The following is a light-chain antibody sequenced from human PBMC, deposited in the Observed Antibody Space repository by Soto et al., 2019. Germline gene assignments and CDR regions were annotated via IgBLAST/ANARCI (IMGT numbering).Light chain of an antibody. J-gene: IGLJ3*02. V-gene: IGLV7-46*01. Sequence: QAVVTQEPSLTVSPGGTVTLTCGSSTGAVTSGHYPYWFQQKPGQAPRTLISETSNKHSWTPARFSGSLLGGKAALTLSGAQPEDEAESYCLLASRGARPWVFGGGAKPTV. CDR2: ETS. CDR1: TGAVTSGHY. CDR3: LLASRGARPWV.